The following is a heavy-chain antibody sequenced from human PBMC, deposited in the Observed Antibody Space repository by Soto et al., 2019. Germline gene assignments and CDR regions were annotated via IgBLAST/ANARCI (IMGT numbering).Heavy chain of an antibody. D-gene: IGHD6-6*01. CDR2: IRTSGGNR. CDR3: AKERAARGIDS. J-gene: IGHJ4*02. CDR1: GFTYTNYA. Sequence: EVRLLESGGCLVQPGGSLRLSCAASGFTYTNYAMTWVRQTPGKGLEGVSTIRTSGGNRYYADSVKGRFTISRDNSENTVYLQLNSLRVDDTALYYCAKERAARGIDSWGPGTLVTVSS. V-gene: IGHV3-23*01.